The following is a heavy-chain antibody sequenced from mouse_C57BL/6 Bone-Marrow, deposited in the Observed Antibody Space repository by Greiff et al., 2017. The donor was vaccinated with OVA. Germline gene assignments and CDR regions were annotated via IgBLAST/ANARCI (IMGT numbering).Heavy chain of an antibody. Sequence: VQLQQSGAELAKPGASVKLSCKASGYTFTSSWMHWVKQRPGQGLEWIGYINPSSGYTTYNQKFKDKATLTADKSSSKAYMQLSSLTYDDSAVYYYARERYKDYAMDYWGQGTSVTVSS. V-gene: IGHV1-7*01. CDR2: INPSSGYT. CDR1: GYTFTSSW. J-gene: IGHJ4*01. CDR3: ARERYKDYAMDY.